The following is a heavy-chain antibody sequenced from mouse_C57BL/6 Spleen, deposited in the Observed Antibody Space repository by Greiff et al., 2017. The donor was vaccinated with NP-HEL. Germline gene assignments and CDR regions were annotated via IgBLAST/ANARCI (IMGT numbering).Heavy chain of an antibody. D-gene: IGHD1-1*01. J-gene: IGHJ1*03. V-gene: IGHV3-1*01. CDR1: GYSITSGYD. Sequence: VQLKESGPGMVKPSQSLSLTCTVTGYSITSGYDWHWIRHFPGNKLEWMGYISYSGSTNYNPSLKSRISITHDTSKNHFFLKLNSVTTEDTATYYCARATTVVYWYFDVWGTGTTVTVSS. CDR3: ARATTVVYWYFDV. CDR2: ISYSGST.